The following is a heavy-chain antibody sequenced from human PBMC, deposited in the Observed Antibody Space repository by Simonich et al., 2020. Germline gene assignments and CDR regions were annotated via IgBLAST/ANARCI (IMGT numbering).Heavy chain of an antibody. J-gene: IGHJ4*02. CDR3: ARHLQLGPFDY. Sequence: QVQLQQWGAGLLKPSETLSLTCAVYGGSFSGYYWSWIRQPPGKGLEWIGEINHSGSTTYNPSRKGRVTISVDTSKNQFSLKLSSVTAADTAVYYCARHLQLGPFDYWGQGTLVTVSS. CDR1: GGSFSGYY. V-gene: IGHV4-34*01. CDR2: INHSGST. D-gene: IGHD1-1*01.